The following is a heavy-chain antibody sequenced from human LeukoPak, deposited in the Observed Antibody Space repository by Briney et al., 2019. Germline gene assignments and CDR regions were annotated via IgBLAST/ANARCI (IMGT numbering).Heavy chain of an antibody. CDR1: GGPITSYY. CDR3: ARVGPHTVRDGFDY. V-gene: IGHV4-59*01. D-gene: IGHD4-17*01. CDR2: VYYSGDT. J-gene: IGHJ4*02. Sequence: TSETLSLTCRVSGGPITSYYWNWIRQPPGKRLEWIGFVYYSGDTNYNPSLKGRVTISVDTSKNQFSLKLSSVTAADTAVYYCARVGPHTVRDGFDYWGQGTLVTVSS.